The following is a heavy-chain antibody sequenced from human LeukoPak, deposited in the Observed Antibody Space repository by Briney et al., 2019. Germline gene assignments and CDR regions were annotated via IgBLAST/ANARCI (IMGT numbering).Heavy chain of an antibody. CDR2: INPKSGGT. CDR3: ATVDTAMDYYMDV. J-gene: IGHJ6*03. V-gene: IGHV1-2*02. Sequence: GASVKVPCKASGYTFTGQYMHWVRQAPGQGLEWMGWINPKSGGTNYAQKFQGRVTMTRDTSISTAYMELSRLRSDDTAVYYCATVDTAMDYYMDVWGKGTTVTVSS. D-gene: IGHD5-18*01. CDR1: GYTFTGQY.